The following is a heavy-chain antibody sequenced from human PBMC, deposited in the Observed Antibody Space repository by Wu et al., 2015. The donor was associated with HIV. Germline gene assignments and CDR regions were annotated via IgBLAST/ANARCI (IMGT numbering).Heavy chain of an antibody. CDR1: GYTFTGYY. CDR2: INPNSGGT. D-gene: IGHD3-10*01. CDR3: ARDELFRVDDAFDM. J-gene: IGHJ3*02. V-gene: IGHV1-2*02. Sequence: QVQLVQPGADVKKPGASVKVSCKASGYTFTGYYMHWLRQAPGQGLEWMGWINPNSGGTKYAPRFQGRVTMTRDTTISTTYMELSRLTSDDTAVYYCARDELFRVDDAFDMWAKGQWSSSLQ.